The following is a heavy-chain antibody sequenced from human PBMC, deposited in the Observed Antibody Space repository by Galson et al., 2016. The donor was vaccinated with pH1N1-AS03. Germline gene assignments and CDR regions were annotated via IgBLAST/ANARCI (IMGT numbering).Heavy chain of an antibody. Sequence: SLRLSCAASGFSFSSYGMHWARQAPGKGLEWVAFIPYDGNNKYYSDSVKGRFTISRDNPKNTVYLEMNSLRPEDTAVYYCVKGGGYSHGFMEYYFDSWGQGTLVTVSS. V-gene: IGHV3-30*02. CDR2: IPYDGNNK. CDR3: VKGGGYSHGFMEYYFDS. CDR1: GFSFSSYG. D-gene: IGHD3-10*01. J-gene: IGHJ4*02.